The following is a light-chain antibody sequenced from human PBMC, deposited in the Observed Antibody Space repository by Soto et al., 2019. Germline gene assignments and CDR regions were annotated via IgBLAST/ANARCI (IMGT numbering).Light chain of an antibody. J-gene: IGLJ1*01. CDR1: SSDVGGYNY. V-gene: IGLV2-14*01. CDR3: SSYAGSNIYV. CDR2: EVS. Sequence: QSVLAQPASVSGSPGQSITISCTGTSSDVGGYNYVSWYQQHPGKAPKLMIYEVSNRPSGVSNRFSGSKSGNTASLTISGLQAVDEADYYCSSYAGSNIYVFGGGTKVTVL.